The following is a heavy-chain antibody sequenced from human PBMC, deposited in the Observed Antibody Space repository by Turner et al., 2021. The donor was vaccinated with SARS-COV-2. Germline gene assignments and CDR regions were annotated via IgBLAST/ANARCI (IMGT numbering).Heavy chain of an antibody. CDR2: ISYDGSNK. V-gene: IGHV3-30*18. Sequence: QVQLVESGGGVVQPGRSLRLSCAASGFTFSSYGMHWVRQAPGKGLEWVAVISYDGSNKYYADSVKGRFTISRDNSKNTLYLQMNSLRAEDTAVYYCAKTIYSYGYNGYYFDYWGRGTLVTVSS. D-gene: IGHD5-18*01. CDR3: AKTIYSYGYNGYYFDY. J-gene: IGHJ4*02. CDR1: GFTFSSYG.